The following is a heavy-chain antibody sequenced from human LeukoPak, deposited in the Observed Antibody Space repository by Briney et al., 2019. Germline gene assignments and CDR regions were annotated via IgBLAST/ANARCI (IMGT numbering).Heavy chain of an antibody. J-gene: IGHJ4*02. CDR1: GFTFSSYA. D-gene: IGHD3-22*01. CDR3: AKGTEYYYDSSGYYGY. V-gene: IGHV3-23*01. Sequence: GGSLRLSCAASGFTFSSYAMSWVRQAPGKGLEWVSAISGSGGSTYYADSVKGRFTISRDNSKNTLYLQMNSLRAEDTAVYYCAKGTEYYYDSSGYYGYWGQGTLVTVSS. CDR2: ISGSGGST.